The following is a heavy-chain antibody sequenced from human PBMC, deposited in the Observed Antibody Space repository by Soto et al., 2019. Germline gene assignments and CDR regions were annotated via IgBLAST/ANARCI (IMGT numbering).Heavy chain of an antibody. Sequence: ASVKVSCKGSGYTFTGYYMHWVRQAPGQGLEWMGWINPNSGGTNYAQKFQDWVTMTRDTSISTAYMELSRLRSDDTAVYYCAREGKGPNYYDSTGYYYGYGMDVWGQGTTVTVSS. J-gene: IGHJ6*02. CDR1: GYTFTGYY. CDR3: AREGKGPNYYDSTGYYYGYGMDV. V-gene: IGHV1-2*04. CDR2: INPNSGGT. D-gene: IGHD3-22*01.